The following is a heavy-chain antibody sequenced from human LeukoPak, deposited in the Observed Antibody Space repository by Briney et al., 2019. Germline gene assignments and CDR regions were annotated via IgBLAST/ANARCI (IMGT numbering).Heavy chain of an antibody. V-gene: IGHV1-8*01. CDR2: MNPNSGSV. J-gene: IGHJ4*02. D-gene: IGHD7-27*01. CDR1: GYSFTNYD. Sequence: ASVKVSCKASGYSFTNYDIHWVRPATGHGLEWMGWMNPNSGSVGYAQKFQGRVTMTRNASISVAYMELSSLTSEDAAVYYCTRGASDHWGENYFDYWGQGSLVTVSS. CDR3: TRGASDHWGENYFDY.